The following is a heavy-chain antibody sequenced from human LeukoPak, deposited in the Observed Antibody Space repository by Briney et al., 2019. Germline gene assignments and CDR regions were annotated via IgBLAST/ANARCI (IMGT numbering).Heavy chain of an antibody. Sequence: PSETLSLTCSVSGGPISRYYCSWIRQPPGGGLEWIGYIYRSGTTNYNPSLKSRITMSMDTSKNQFSLKLTSVTAADTAVYYCVRLVVDSRGIKEVAVENWGQGTLVTVSS. CDR1: GGPISRYY. V-gene: IGHV4-59*08. J-gene: IGHJ4*02. CDR2: IYRSGTT. D-gene: IGHD2-21*01. CDR3: VRLVVDSRGIKEVAVEN.